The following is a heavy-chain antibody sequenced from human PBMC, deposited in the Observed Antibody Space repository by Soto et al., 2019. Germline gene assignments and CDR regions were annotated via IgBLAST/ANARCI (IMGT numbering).Heavy chain of an antibody. CDR3: AKELYYDILTGYFGFDY. CDR1: GFTFSSYA. Sequence: EVQLLESGGGLVQPGGSLRLSCAASGFTFSSYAMSWVRQAPGKGLEWVSAISGSGGSTYYADSVKGRFTISRDNSKNTLYLQMNSLRAEDTAVYYCAKELYYDILTGYFGFDYWGQGTLVTVSS. V-gene: IGHV3-23*01. J-gene: IGHJ4*02. CDR2: ISGSGGST. D-gene: IGHD3-9*01.